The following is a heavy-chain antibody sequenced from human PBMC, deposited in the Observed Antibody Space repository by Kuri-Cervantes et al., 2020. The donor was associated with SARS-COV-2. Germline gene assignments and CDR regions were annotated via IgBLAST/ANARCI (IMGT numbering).Heavy chain of an antibody. CDR2: IYPGDTDT. J-gene: IGHJ4*02. V-gene: IGHV5-51*01. D-gene: IGHD3-22*01. CDR1: GYSFTSYW. Sequence: GGSLRLSCTGSGYSFTSYWIGWVRQMPGKGLEWMGIIYPGDTDTRYSPSFQGQVTISAAKSISTAYLQWSSLKASDTAMYYCAGQKFHYYDSSGYQGATDYWGQGTLVTVSS. CDR3: AGQKFHYYDSSGYQGATDY.